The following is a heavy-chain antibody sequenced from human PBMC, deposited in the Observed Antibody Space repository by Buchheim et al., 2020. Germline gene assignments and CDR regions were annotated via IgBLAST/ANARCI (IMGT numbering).Heavy chain of an antibody. Sequence: EVQLLESGGGLVKPGGSLRLSCAASGFTFSSHSMNWVRQAPGKGLEWVSSITFSSTYIYYADSVKGRFTISRDNAKNSLYLQLDSLRAEDTAVYYCARVPYDFWSGYPAHYYLMDVWGQGTT. CDR3: ARVPYDFWSGYPAHYYLMDV. CDR2: ITFSSTYI. CDR1: GFTFSSHS. D-gene: IGHD3-3*01. V-gene: IGHV3-21*01. J-gene: IGHJ6*01.